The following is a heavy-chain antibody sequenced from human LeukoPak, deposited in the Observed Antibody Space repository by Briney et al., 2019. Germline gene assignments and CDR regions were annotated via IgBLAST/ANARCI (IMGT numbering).Heavy chain of an antibody. V-gene: IGHV4-4*02. CDR2: IYHSGST. CDR3: AREAPIVVVPAARHNGWFDP. D-gene: IGHD2-2*01. Sequence: SETLSLTCAVSGGSISSSNWWSWVRQPPGKGLEWIGEIYHSGSTNYNPSLKSRVTISVDKSKNQFSLKLSSVTAADTAVYYCAREAPIVVVPAARHNGWFDPWGQGTLVTVSS. CDR1: GGSISSSNW. J-gene: IGHJ5*02.